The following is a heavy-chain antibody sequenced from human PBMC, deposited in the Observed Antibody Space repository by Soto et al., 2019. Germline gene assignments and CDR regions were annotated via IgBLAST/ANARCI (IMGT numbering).Heavy chain of an antibody. Sequence: SETLSLTCTVSGGSISSSSYYWGWIRQPPGKGLEWIGYIYYSGSTNYNPSLKSRVTISVDTSKNQFSLKLSSVTAADTAVYYCASVTRTCISTSCYRYYYGMDVWGQGTTVTVSS. CDR3: ASVTRTCISTSCYRYYYGMDV. V-gene: IGHV4-61*05. CDR1: GGSISSSSYY. J-gene: IGHJ6*02. D-gene: IGHD2-2*02. CDR2: IYYSGST.